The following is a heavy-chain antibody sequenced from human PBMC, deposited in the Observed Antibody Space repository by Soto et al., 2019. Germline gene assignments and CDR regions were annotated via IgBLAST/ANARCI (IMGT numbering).Heavy chain of an antibody. CDR3: ARDGGTYYYDSSGPTYAFDI. CDR2: IYYSGST. J-gene: IGHJ3*02. CDR1: GGSISIGDYY. V-gene: IGHV4-30-4*01. D-gene: IGHD3-22*01. Sequence: SETLSLTCTVSGGSISIGDYYWSCMRQPPGKGLEWIGYIYYSGSTYYNPSLKSRVTISVDTSKNQFSLKLSSVTAADTAVYYCARDGGTYYYDSSGPTYAFDIWGQGTMVT.